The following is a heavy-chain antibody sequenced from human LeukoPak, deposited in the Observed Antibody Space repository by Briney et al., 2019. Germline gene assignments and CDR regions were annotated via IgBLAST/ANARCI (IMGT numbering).Heavy chain of an antibody. V-gene: IGHV3-21*01. CDR3: ARAYPDCSGGSCYSGY. CDR1: GFTVSNNY. CDR2: ISSSSSYI. Sequence: GGSLRLSCAASGFTVSNNYVTWVRQAPGKGLEWVSSISSSSSYIYYADSVKGRFTISRDNAKNSLYLQMNSLRAEDTAVYYCARAYPDCSGGSCYSGYWGQGTLVTVSS. D-gene: IGHD2-15*01. J-gene: IGHJ4*02.